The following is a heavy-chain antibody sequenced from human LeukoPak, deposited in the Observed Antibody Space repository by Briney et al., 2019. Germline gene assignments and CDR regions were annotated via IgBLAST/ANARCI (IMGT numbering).Heavy chain of an antibody. CDR2: ISAYNGNT. CDR3: ARVDDYSNLFDY. J-gene: IGHJ4*02. CDR1: GYTFTSYG. D-gene: IGHD4-11*01. Sequence: GASVKVSCKASGYTFTSYGISWVRQAPGQELEWMGWISAYNGNTNYAQKLQGRLAMTTDTSTSTAYMELRSLKSDDTAVYYCARVDDYSNLFDYWGQGTLVTVSS. V-gene: IGHV1-18*01.